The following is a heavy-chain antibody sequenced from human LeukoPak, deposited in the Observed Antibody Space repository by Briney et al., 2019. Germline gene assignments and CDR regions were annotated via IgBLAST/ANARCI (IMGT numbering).Heavy chain of an antibody. J-gene: IGHJ3*02. CDR3: ARVSGYYYDSSGYYEGAFDI. CDR2: IYYSGSN. Sequence: PSETLSLTCTVSGGSISSGDYYWSWLRQPPGKGLEWIGYIYYSGSNYYNPSLKSRVTISVDTSKNQFSLKLSSVTAADTAVYYCARVSGYYYDSSGYYEGAFDIWGQGTMVTVSS. D-gene: IGHD3-22*01. CDR1: GGSISSGDYY. V-gene: IGHV4-30-4*08.